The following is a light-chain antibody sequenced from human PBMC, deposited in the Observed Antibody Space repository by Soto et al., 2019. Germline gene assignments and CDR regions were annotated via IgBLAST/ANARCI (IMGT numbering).Light chain of an antibody. CDR3: SSYAGSSNV. Sequence: QSVLTQPRSASGSHGQSVAISCTGTSSDAGGYNYVSWYQQHPGKAPKLMIYEVNKRPSGVPDRFSGSKSGNTASLTVSGLQAEDEADYYCSSYAGSSNVFGTGTKVTVL. J-gene: IGLJ1*01. CDR2: EVN. V-gene: IGLV2-8*01. CDR1: SSDAGGYNY.